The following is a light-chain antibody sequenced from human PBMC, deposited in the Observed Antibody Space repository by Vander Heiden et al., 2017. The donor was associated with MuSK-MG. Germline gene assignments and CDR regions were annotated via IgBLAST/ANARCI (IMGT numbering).Light chain of an antibody. CDR1: QSLLHSNGYNY. CDR3: MQALQTPYT. CDR2: LGS. Sequence: DIVMTQSPLSLLVTPGEPASISCRSSQSLLHSNGYNYLDWYLQEPGQSPQLLIYLGSNRASGVPDRFSGSGSGTDFTLKISRVEAEDVGVYYCMQALQTPYTFGQGTKLEIK. V-gene: IGKV2-28*01. J-gene: IGKJ2*01.